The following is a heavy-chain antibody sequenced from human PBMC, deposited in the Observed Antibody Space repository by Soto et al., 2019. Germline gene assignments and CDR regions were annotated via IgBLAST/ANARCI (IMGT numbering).Heavy chain of an antibody. D-gene: IGHD6-13*01. Sequence: QPGGSLRLSCAASGFTFSSYSMNWVRQAPGKGLEWVSYISSSSSTIYYADAVKGRFTISRDNAKNSLYLQMNSLRDEDTAVYYCARDLSSSWFYDGMAVWGQGTTVTVSS. J-gene: IGHJ6*02. CDR3: ARDLSSSWFYDGMAV. CDR2: ISSSSSTI. V-gene: IGHV3-48*02. CDR1: GFTFSSYS.